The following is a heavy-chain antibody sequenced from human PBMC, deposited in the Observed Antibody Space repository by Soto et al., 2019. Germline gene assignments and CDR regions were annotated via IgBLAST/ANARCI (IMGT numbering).Heavy chain of an antibody. CDR2: IYDSGNT. Sequence: QVQLQESGPGLVKPSQTLSLTCTVSGGSISDGAYYWSWIRQPPGKGLEWIGHIYDSGNTYNNPSLKSRLTISVDTSKNHFSLNLNSVTAADTAVYYCASGLSGDKVDQRGQGTLVTVSS. J-gene: IGHJ4*02. CDR3: ASGLSGDKVDQ. V-gene: IGHV4-30-4*01. CDR1: GGSISDGAYY. D-gene: IGHD2-21*01.